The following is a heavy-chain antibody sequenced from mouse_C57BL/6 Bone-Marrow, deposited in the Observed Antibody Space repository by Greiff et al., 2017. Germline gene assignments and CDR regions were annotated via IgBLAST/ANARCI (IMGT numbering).Heavy chain of an antibody. CDR2: IYPGSGNT. V-gene: IGHV1-76*01. CDR3: ARIPHYYGSSH. D-gene: IGHD1-1*01. Sequence: QVQLQQSGAELVRPGASVKLSCKASGYTFTDYYINWVKQRPGQGLEWIARIYPGSGNTYYNEKFKGKATLTAEKSSSTAYMQLSSLTSADSAVYLCARIPHYYGSSHWGQGALVTVSA. CDR1: GYTFTDYY. J-gene: IGHJ3*01.